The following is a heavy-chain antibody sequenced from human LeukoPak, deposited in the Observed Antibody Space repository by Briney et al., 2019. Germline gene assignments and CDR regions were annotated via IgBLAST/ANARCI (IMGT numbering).Heavy chain of an antibody. CDR2: FYHSGNT. J-gene: IGHJ5*02. Sequence: SETLSLTCEVSGGSITTGGYSWSWIRQPPGKGLEWLGYFYHSGNTYYNPSLESRVTMSVDASKNQLSLKVTSVTAADTAVYYCARVPYNFASGRSDGWFDPWGQGSLVIVSS. CDR3: ARVPYNFASGRSDGWFDP. CDR1: GGSITTGGYS. D-gene: IGHD3/OR15-3a*01. V-gene: IGHV4-30-2*01.